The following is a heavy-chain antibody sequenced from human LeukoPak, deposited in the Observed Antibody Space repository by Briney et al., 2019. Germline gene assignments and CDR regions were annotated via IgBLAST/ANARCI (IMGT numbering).Heavy chain of an antibody. CDR1: GFTFSTYV. CDR3: AREKAAAGTPFDY. V-gene: IGHV3-23*01. D-gene: IGHD6-13*01. Sequence: GGSLRLSCAASGFTFSTYVMVWVRRAPEKGLEWVSSISVSGSNTFYTDSVKGRFTISRDNSKNTLYLQMNSLRAEDTAVYYCAREKAAAGTPFDYWGXXTXVTVSS. J-gene: IGHJ4*01. CDR2: ISVSGSNT.